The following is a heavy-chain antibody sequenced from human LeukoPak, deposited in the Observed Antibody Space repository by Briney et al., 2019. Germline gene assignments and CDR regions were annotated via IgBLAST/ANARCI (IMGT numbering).Heavy chain of an antibody. CDR1: GGSFSDYY. J-gene: IGHJ6*03. V-gene: IGHV4-34*01. Sequence: SETLSLTCAVYGGSFSDYYWSWIRQPPGKGLEWIGEINHSGSTNYNPSLKRRVTISVDTSKNQFAPKLSSVTAADTAVYYCARVLRSRIKFTMVRGVSPANYHYYYMDVWGKGTTVTVSS. CDR3: ARVLRSRIKFTMVRGVSPANYHYYYMDV. CDR2: INHSGST. D-gene: IGHD3-10*01.